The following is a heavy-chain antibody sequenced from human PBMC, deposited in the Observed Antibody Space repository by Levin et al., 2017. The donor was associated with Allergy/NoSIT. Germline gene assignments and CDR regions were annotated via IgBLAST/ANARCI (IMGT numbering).Heavy chain of an antibody. CDR2: INHSGST. CDR1: GGSFSGYY. CDR3: AREGIIAAAGIDEDYYYGMDV. Sequence: SETLSLTCAVYGGSFSGYYWSWIRQPPGKGLEWIGEINHSGSTNYNPSLKSRVTISVDTSKNQFSLKLSSVTAADTAVYYCAREGIIAAAGIDEDYYYGMDVWGQGTTVTVSS. J-gene: IGHJ6*02. D-gene: IGHD6-13*01. V-gene: IGHV4-34*01.